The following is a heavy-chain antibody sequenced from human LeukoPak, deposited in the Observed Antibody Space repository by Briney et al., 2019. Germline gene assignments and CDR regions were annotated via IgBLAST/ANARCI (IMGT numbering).Heavy chain of an antibody. CDR3: ARGYSSRWVDY. V-gene: IGHV1-2*04. J-gene: IGHJ4*02. CDR2: INPNSGGT. Sequence: ASVKVSCEASGYTFTGYYMHWVRQAPGQGLEWMGWINPNSGGTNYAQKFQGWVTITRDTSISTAYMELSRLRSDDTAVYYCARGYSSRWVDYWGQGTLVTVSS. D-gene: IGHD6-13*01. CDR1: GYTFTGYY.